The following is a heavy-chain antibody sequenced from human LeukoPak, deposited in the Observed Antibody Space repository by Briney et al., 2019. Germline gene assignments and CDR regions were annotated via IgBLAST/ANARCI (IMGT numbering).Heavy chain of an antibody. J-gene: IGHJ4*02. Sequence: GGSLRLSCAASGFTVSNNYMSWVRQAPGKGLEWVSVIYRGDSTYYADSVKGRFTISRDNSKNTLYLQMHSLRAEDTAVYYCARDLSGVTGYTYGRGIDYWGQGTLVTVSS. CDR3: ARDLSGVTGYTYGRGIDY. CDR2: IYRGDST. CDR1: GFTVSNNY. V-gene: IGHV3-53*01. D-gene: IGHD5-18*01.